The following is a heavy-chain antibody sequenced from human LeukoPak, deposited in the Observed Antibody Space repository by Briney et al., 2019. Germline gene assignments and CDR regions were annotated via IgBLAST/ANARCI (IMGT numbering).Heavy chain of an antibody. CDR1: GYSFTSYW. CDR3: ARPRGYNAYDSFDY. Sequence: GKSLKISCKGSGYSFTSYWIAWVRQMPGKGLEWMGLIYPGDSETRYSPSFQGQVTISADKSISTAYLQWTSLKASDTATYYCARPRGYNAYDSFDYWGQGTLVTVSS. J-gene: IGHJ4*02. CDR2: IYPGDSET. D-gene: IGHD5-12*01. V-gene: IGHV5-51*01.